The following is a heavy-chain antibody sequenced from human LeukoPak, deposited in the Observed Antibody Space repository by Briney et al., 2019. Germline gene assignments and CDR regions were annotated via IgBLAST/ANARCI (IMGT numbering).Heavy chain of an antibody. CDR1: GFTFSSYS. V-gene: IGHV3-21*01. J-gene: IGHJ4*02. CDR2: ISSSSSYI. Sequence: GGSLRLSCAASGFTFSSYSMNWVRQAPGKGLEWVSSISSSSSYIYYADSVKGRFTISRDNAKNSLYLQMNSLRAEDTAVYYCARAAHYYDSSGYSDYWGQGTLVTVSS. D-gene: IGHD3-22*01. CDR3: ARAAHYYDSSGYSDY.